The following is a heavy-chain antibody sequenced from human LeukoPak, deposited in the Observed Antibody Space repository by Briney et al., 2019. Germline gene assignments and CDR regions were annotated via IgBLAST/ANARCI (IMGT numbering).Heavy chain of an antibody. CDR2: MYYSGRP. Sequence: PSETLSLTCTVSGGSISSGDYYWSWIRQPPGKGLEWIAYMYYSGRPYYNPSLKSRVTMSADTSKNKLSLKLSSVTAADTAVYYCARPYYYDSRIDPWGQGILVTVSS. CDR3: ARPYYYDSRIDP. D-gene: IGHD3-22*01. CDR1: GGSISSGDYY. V-gene: IGHV4-30-4*01. J-gene: IGHJ5*02.